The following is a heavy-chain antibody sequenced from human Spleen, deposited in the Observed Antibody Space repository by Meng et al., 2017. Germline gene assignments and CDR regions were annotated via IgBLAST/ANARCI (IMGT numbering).Heavy chain of an antibody. CDR3: ASGACSGGTCSFDY. V-gene: IGHV3-33*01. CDR2: IWYDGSNK. CDR1: GFTFSSYG. Sequence: GGSLRLSCAASGFTFSSYGMHWVRQAPGKGLEWVAVIWYDGSNKYYADSVKGRFTISRDNSRNTLYLQMNSLRAEDTAVYSCASGACSGGTCSFDYWGQGTLVTVSS. J-gene: IGHJ4*02. D-gene: IGHD2-15*01.